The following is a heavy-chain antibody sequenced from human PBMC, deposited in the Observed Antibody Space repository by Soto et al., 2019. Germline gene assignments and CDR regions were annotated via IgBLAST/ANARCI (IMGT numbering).Heavy chain of an antibody. D-gene: IGHD3-3*01. V-gene: IGHV1-18*04. CDR3: VRQYYDFWTDYPDFDY. Sequence: ASVKVSCKASGYTFTKYDISWVRQAPGQGLEWLGLISPNSGRPSYAQKFEGRVTMTTDTSTTTAYLELRSLRSGDTAVYYCVRQYYDFWTDYPDFDYWGQGTLVTV. J-gene: IGHJ4*02. CDR2: ISPNSGRP. CDR1: GYTFTKYD.